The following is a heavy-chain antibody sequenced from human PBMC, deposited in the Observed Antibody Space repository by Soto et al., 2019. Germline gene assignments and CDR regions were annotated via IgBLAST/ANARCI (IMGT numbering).Heavy chain of an antibody. D-gene: IGHD1-26*01. Sequence: EVQLVESGGGLVQPGGSLRLSCAASGFTFSTYWMSWVRQAPGKGLEWVANIKVDGSDKYYVDSVKGRFTISRDNAKDSLYLQMNSLRAEDTSVYYCARSLGGRDAFDIWGQGTVVTVSS. CDR2: IKVDGSDK. V-gene: IGHV3-7*01. CDR1: GFTFSTYW. J-gene: IGHJ3*02. CDR3: ARSLGGRDAFDI.